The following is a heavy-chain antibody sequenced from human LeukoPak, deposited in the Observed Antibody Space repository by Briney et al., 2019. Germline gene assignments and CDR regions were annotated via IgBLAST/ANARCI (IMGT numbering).Heavy chain of an antibody. V-gene: IGHV3-64*02. CDR2: IGGGGVTT. CDR3: AREGGGSGLWYYDL. CDR1: GFTFSSYS. Sequence: PGGSLRLSCAASGFTFSSYSMHWVRQAPGKGPEFVSVIGGGGVTTFYADSVKDRFTISRDNSKNTLYLEMGSLRAEDIAVYYWAREGGGSGLWYYDLWGRGTLVTVSS. D-gene: IGHD1-26*01. J-gene: IGHJ2*01.